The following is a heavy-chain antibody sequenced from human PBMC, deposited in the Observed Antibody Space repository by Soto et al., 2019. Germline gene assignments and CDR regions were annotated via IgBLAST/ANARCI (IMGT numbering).Heavy chain of an antibody. CDR1: GGSISSGDYY. D-gene: IGHD3-22*01. CDR3: ARHYYDSSGSRVFDY. J-gene: IGHJ4*02. Sequence: SETLSLTCTVSGGSISSGDYYWSWIRQPPGKGLEWIGYIYYSGNTNYNPSLKSRVTISVDTSKNQFSLKLSSVTAADTAVYYCARHYYDSSGSRVFDYWGQGTLVTVSS. CDR2: IYYSGNT. V-gene: IGHV4-61*08.